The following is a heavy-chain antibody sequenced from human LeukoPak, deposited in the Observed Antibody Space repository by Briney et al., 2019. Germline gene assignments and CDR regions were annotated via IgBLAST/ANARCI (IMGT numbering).Heavy chain of an antibody. CDR1: GGSISSYY. D-gene: IGHD1-26*01. CDR3: ARDSGSLHAFDI. Sequence: SETLSLTCTVSGGSISSYYWSWIRQPPGRGLEWIGYIYYSGSTNYNPSLKSRVTISVDTSKNQFSLKLSSVTAADTAVYYCARDSGSLHAFDIWGQGTMVTVSS. J-gene: IGHJ3*02. CDR2: IYYSGST. V-gene: IGHV4-59*01.